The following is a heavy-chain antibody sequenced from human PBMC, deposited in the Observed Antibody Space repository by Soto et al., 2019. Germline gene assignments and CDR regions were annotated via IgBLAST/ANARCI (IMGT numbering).Heavy chain of an antibody. CDR3: ARALHVLMIYAHHSFYGLDV. J-gene: IGHJ6*02. V-gene: IGHV1-69*01. CDR2: VIPIFGTT. Sequence: QVQLVQSGAEVKKPGASVKVSCKSSGGNFSSYDINWVRQAPGQGLEWMGGVIPIFGTTNYAQKFQGRVTITADESTSTAYMELSSLRSEDTALYYCARALHVLMIYAHHSFYGLDVWGQGTTVTVPS. D-gene: IGHD2-8*01. CDR1: GGNFSSYD.